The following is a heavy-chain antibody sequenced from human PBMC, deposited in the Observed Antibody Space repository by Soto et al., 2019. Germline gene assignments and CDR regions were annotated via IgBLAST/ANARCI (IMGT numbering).Heavy chain of an antibody. V-gene: IGHV1-18*01. CDR3: AREAPPEDY. CDR2: MSANSGNT. Sequence: GASVKVSCKASGYTFTSYDINWVRQASGQGLEWMGWMSANSGNTDYAQKLQGRVTMTTDTSTSTAYMDLRSLRSDDTAVYFCAREAPPEDYWGQGTLVTVSS. J-gene: IGHJ4*02. CDR1: GYTFTSYD.